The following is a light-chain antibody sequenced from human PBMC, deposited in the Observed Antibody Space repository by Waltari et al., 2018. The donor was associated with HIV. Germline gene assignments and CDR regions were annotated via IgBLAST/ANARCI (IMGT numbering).Light chain of an antibody. CDR2: EVS. V-gene: IGLV2-14*01. CDR1: SSDIGGYKY. J-gene: IGLJ3*02. Sequence: QSALTQTASVSGSPGQSITISCTGPSSDIGGYKYVSWYQQQPGKAPKLMISEVSNRPSGVSNRFSGSKSGNTASLTISGLQAEDEADYYCSSYTTSSTWVFGGGTKLTVL. CDR3: SSYTTSSTWV.